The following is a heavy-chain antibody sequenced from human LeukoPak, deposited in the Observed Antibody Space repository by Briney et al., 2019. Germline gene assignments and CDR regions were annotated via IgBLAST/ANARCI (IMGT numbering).Heavy chain of an antibody. J-gene: IGHJ6*02. V-gene: IGHV3-21*01. CDR1: GFTFSRYS. Sequence: PGGSLRLSCAASGFTFSRYSMNWVRQAPGKGLEWVSSISSSSSYIYYADSVKGRFTISRDNAKNSLYLQMNSLRAEDTAVYYCAREGIAARPSIYGMDVWGQGTTVTVSS. CDR2: ISSSSSYI. D-gene: IGHD6-6*01. CDR3: AREGIAARPSIYGMDV.